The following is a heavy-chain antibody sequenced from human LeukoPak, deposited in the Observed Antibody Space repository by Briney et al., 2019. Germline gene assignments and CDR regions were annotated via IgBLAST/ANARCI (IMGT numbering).Heavy chain of an antibody. J-gene: IGHJ4*02. Sequence: SVKVSCKASGGTFSSYAISWVRQAPGQGLEWMGRIIPILGIANYAQKFQGRVTITADKSTSTAYMELSSLRSEDTAVYYCARERITMVRGVIIGSPGVGFDYWGQGTLVTVSS. CDR2: IIPILGIA. CDR1: GGTFSSYA. CDR3: ARERITMVRGVIIGSPGVGFDY. V-gene: IGHV1-69*04. D-gene: IGHD3-10*01.